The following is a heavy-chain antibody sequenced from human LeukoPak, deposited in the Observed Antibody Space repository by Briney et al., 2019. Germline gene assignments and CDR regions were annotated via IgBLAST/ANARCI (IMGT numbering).Heavy chain of an antibody. CDR1: GYTFTSYG. CDR2: ISAYNGNT. V-gene: IGHV1-18*01. CDR3: ARDSIMITFGGVIVIHNWFDP. J-gene: IGHJ5*02. D-gene: IGHD3-16*02. Sequence: ASVKVSCKASGYTFTSYGISWVRQAPGQGLEWMGWISAYNGNTNYAQKLQGRVTMTTDTSTSTAYMELRSLRSDVTAVYYCARDSIMITFGGVIVIHNWFDPWGQGTLVTVSS.